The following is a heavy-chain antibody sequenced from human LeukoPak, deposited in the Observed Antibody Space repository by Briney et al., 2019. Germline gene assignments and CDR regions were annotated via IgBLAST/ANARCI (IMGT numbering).Heavy chain of an antibody. CDR1: GGSISSGGYY. CDR2: IYYSGST. J-gene: IGHJ4*02. V-gene: IGHV4-31*03. D-gene: IGHD3-10*01. CDR3: ARQIGAPGFDY. Sequence: SETLSLTCTVSGGSISSGGYYWSWIRQHPGKGLEWIGYIYYSGSTYYNPSLKSRVTIFVDTAKNQFSLRLNSVTAADTAVYCCARQIGAPGFDYWGQGTLVTVSS.